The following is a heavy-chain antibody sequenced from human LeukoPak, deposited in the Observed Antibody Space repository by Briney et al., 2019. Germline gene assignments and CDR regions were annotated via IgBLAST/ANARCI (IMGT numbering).Heavy chain of an antibody. CDR1: GFTFNRSW. Sequence: GGSLRLSCAASGFTFNRSWMHWVRQAPGKGLEWVSYISSSGSTIYYADSVKGRFTISRDNAKNSLYLQMNSLGAEDTAVYYCARDPGGSYFGFDPWGQGTLVTVSS. CDR2: ISSSGSTI. CDR3: ARDPGGSYFGFDP. J-gene: IGHJ5*02. D-gene: IGHD1-26*01. V-gene: IGHV3-48*03.